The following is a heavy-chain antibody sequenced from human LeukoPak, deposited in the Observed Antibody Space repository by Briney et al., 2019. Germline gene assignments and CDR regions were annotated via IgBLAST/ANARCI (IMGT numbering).Heavy chain of an antibody. CDR2: INHSGST. J-gene: IGHJ4*02. Sequence: SETLSLTCAVYGGSFSGYYWSWIRQPPGKGPEWIGEINHSGSTNYNPSLKSRVTISVDTSKNQFSLKLSSVTAADTAVYYCASGGPRYCSGGSCYFGYWGQGTLVTVSS. D-gene: IGHD2-15*01. CDR1: GGSFSGYY. V-gene: IGHV4-34*01. CDR3: ASGGPRYCSGGSCYFGY.